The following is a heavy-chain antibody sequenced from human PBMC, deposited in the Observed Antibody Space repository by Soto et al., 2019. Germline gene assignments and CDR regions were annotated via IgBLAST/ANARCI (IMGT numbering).Heavy chain of an antibody. V-gene: IGHV1-2*04. Sequence: ASVKVSCKASGYTFTGYYMHWVRQAPGQGLEWMGWINPNSGGTNYAQKFQGWVTMTRDTSISTAYMELSRLRSDDTAVYYCARSITSSSGWVFDYWGQGTLVTVSA. CDR1: GYTFTGYY. CDR3: ARSITSSSGWVFDY. D-gene: IGHD6-19*01. CDR2: INPNSGGT. J-gene: IGHJ4*02.